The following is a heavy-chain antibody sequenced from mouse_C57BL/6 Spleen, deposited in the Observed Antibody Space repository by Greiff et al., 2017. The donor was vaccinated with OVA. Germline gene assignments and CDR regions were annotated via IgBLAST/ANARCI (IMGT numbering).Heavy chain of an antibody. V-gene: IGHV1-82*01. CDR2: IYPGDGDT. D-gene: IGHD2-5*01. CDR3: ARYHYSNYFDY. J-gene: IGHJ2*01. Sequence: VQLQQSGPELVKPGASVKISCKASGYAFSSSWMNWVKQRPGKGLEWIGRIYPGDGDTNYNGKFKGKATLTADKSSSTAYMQLSSLTSEDSAVYFCARYHYSNYFDYWGQGTTLTVSS. CDR1: GYAFSSSW.